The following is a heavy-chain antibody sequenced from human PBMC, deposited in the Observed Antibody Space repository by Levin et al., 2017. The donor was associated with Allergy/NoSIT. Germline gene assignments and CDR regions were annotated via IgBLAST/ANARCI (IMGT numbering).Heavy chain of an antibody. CDR2: ISGSGGST. D-gene: IGHD6-13*01. CDR1: GFTFSSYA. V-gene: IGHV3-23*01. Sequence: GGSLRLSCAASGFTFSSYAMSWVRQAPGKGLEWVSAISGSGGSTYYADSVKGRFTISRDNSKNTLYLQMNSLRAEDTAVYYCAKERGGIAAAGQGAFDIWGQGTMVTVSS. J-gene: IGHJ3*02. CDR3: AKERGGIAAAGQGAFDI.